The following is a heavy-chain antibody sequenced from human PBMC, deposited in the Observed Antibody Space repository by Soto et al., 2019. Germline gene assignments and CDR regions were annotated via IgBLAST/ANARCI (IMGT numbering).Heavy chain of an antibody. J-gene: IGHJ4*02. V-gene: IGHV4-34*01. CDR2: INHSGST. CDR1: CLSFSGYY. CDR3: AREAPTTVTTRGFVDY. D-gene: IGHD4-17*01. Sequence: SETLSLTFAVYCLSFSGYYWSWIRQPPGKGLEWIGEINHSGSTNYNPSLKSRVTISVDTSKNQFSLKLSSVTAADTAVYYCAREAPTTVTTRGFVDYWGQGTLVTVSS.